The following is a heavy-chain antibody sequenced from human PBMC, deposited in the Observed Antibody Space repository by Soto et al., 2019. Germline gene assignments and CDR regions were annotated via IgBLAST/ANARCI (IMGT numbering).Heavy chain of an antibody. D-gene: IGHD2-2*01. CDR2: IYYSGST. CDR3: ARQPSSSYFDY. V-gene: IGHV4-59*08. Sequence: SETLSLTCTVSGGSISSYYWSWIRQPPGKGLEWIGYIYYSGSTNYNPSLKSRVTISVDTSKNQFSLKLSSVTAADTAVYYCARQPSSSYFDYWGQGTPVTVSS. J-gene: IGHJ4*02. CDR1: GGSISSYY.